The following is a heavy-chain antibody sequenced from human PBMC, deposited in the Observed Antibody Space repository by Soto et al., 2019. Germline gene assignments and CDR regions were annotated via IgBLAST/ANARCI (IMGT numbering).Heavy chain of an antibody. V-gene: IGHV1-69*12. Sequence: QVQLVQSGAEVKKPGSSVKVSCKASGGTFSTSAISWVRQAPGQGLEWVGGIMPVFATPDYAQNFQGRGTITADESTTTAYLELTSLRTDDTAVYYCARDKDRQQLGGNYYCLLDVWGQGTAITVSS. D-gene: IGHD3-3*02. J-gene: IGHJ6*02. CDR1: GGTFSTSA. CDR3: ARDKDRQQLGGNYYCLLDV. CDR2: IMPVFATP.